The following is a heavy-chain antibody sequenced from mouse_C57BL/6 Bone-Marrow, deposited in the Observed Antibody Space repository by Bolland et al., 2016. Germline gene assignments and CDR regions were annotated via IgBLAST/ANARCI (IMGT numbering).Heavy chain of an antibody. V-gene: IGHV1-76*01. D-gene: IGHD1-1*01. CDR2: IYPGSGNT. Sequence: RIYPGSGNTYYNEKFKGKATLTAEKSSSTAYMQLRSLTSEDSAVYFCARVGRGPWYFDVWGTG. J-gene: IGHJ1*03. CDR3: ARVGRGPWYFDV.